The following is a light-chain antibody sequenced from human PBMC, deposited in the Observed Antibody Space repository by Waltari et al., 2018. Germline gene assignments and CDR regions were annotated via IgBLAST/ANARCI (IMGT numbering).Light chain of an antibody. CDR1: SGSIASHS. CDR3: QSYDATNHWV. Sequence: TQPHSVSESPGKTVTISCTRNSGSIASHSVQWFQQRPGSAPIILIFEDKERLSGVPDRFSGSIDSSSNSASLTISGLKTEDEADYYCQSYDATNHWVFGGGTKLTVL. V-gene: IGLV6-57*04. J-gene: IGLJ3*02. CDR2: EDK.